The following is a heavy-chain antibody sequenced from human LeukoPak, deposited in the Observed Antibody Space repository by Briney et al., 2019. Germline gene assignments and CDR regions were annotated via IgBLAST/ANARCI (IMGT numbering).Heavy chain of an antibody. CDR2: INTDGTVT. J-gene: IGHJ4*02. V-gene: IGHV3-74*01. CDR3: ATKQWLAPPPDS. Sequence: GGSLRFSCAASGFTFSKYWMLWVRQAPGKGLESVSRINTDGTVTTYADSVKGRFTVSRDNADNTMFLQMNSVRDEDTAVYYCATKQWLAPPPDSWGQGTPVTVSS. CDR1: GFTFSKYW. D-gene: IGHD6-19*01.